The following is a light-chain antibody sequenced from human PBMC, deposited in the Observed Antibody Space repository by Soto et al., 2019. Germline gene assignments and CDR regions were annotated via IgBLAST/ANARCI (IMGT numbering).Light chain of an antibody. CDR2: GAS. V-gene: IGKV3-15*01. CDR3: QQYDDWWT. Sequence: EIVMTQFQDPLSVSPGESSTLSCRASQSVSNNLTLYQQKTGQPPRLLIYGASTRATGVPGRFRGSLSGTEFTLPNRSLQSEDFAVYICQQYDDWWTFCQGTKVDIK. CDR1: QSVSNN. J-gene: IGKJ1*01.